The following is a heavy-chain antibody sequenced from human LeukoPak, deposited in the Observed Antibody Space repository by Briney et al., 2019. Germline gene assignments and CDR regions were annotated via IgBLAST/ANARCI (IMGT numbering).Heavy chain of an antibody. V-gene: IGHV1-2*04. Sequence: ASVKVPCKASGYTFTGYYMHWVRQAPGQGLEWMGWINPNSGGTNYAQKFQGWVTMTRDTSISTAYMELSRLRSDDTAVYCCARDGDEYSSGWSFDYWGQGTLVTVSS. J-gene: IGHJ4*02. CDR1: GYTFTGYY. CDR2: INPNSGGT. CDR3: ARDGDEYSSGWSFDY. D-gene: IGHD6-19*01.